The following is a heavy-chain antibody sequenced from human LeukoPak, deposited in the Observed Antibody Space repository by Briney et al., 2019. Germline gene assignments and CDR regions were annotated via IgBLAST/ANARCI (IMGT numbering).Heavy chain of an antibody. V-gene: IGHV3-53*01. J-gene: IGHJ4*02. D-gene: IGHD2-2*01. CDR2: IYNIGTT. Sequence: GGSLRLSCAASGFTVSNNYMSWVRQAPGKELEWVSIIYNIGTTYYTDSVKGRFTISRDNSKNTLYLQMNSLRADDTAVYYCARWYCSSTTCYYDYWGQGTLVTVSS. CDR3: ARWYCSSTTCYYDY. CDR1: GFTVSNNY.